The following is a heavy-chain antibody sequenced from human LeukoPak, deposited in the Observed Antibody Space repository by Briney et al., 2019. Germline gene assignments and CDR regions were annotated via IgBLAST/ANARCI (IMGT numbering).Heavy chain of an antibody. CDR2: INHSGST. V-gene: IGHV4-34*01. CDR1: GGSFSGYY. CDR3: ARFPRIAAAAYYYYYYMDV. J-gene: IGHJ6*03. Sequence: SETLSLTCAVYGGSFSGYYWSWIRQPPGKGLEWIGEINHSGSTNYNPSLKSRVTISVDTSKNQFSLKLSSVTAADTAVYYCARFPRIAAAAYYYYYYMDVWGNGTTVTISS. D-gene: IGHD6-13*01.